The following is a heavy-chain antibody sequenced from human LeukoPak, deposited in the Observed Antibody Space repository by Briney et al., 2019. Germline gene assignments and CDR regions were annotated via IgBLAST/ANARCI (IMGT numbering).Heavy chain of an antibody. CDR1: GGTFSSYA. J-gene: IGHJ3*02. CDR3: ARDGGLGGLFLGDAFDI. V-gene: IGHV1-69*04. D-gene: IGHD3-16*01. Sequence: ASVKVSCKASGGTFSSYAISWVRQAPGQGLEWMGRIIPILGIANYAQKSQGRVTITADKSTSTAYMELSSLISEDTAVYYCARDGGLGGLFLGDAFDIWGQGTMVTVSS. CDR2: IIPILGIA.